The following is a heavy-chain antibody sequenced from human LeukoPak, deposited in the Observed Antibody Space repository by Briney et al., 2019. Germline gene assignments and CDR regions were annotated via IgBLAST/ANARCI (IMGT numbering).Heavy chain of an antibody. CDR3: ARPKYSSSLAFDY. CDR2: IYPGDSET. J-gene: IGHJ4*02. D-gene: IGHD6-6*01. V-gene: IGHV5-51*01. Sequence: ESLKISCKDSGNTFTTSLIVWVRQMPGKGLEWMGIIYPGDSETKYSPSFQGQVTISVDKSISTAFLQWSSLKASDTAIYYCARPKYSSSLAFDYWGQGTPVTVSP. CDR1: GNTFTTSL.